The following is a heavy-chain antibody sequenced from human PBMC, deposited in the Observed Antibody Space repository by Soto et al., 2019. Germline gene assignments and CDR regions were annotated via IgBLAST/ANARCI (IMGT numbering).Heavy chain of an antibody. CDR3: ARVMTPGTVDY. Sequence: SETLSLTCAVSGGSISSGGYSWSWIRQPPGKGLEWIGYIYHSGSTYYNPSLKSRVTISVDRSKNQFSLKLSSVTAADTAVYYCARVMTPGTVDYWGQGTLVTVSS. J-gene: IGHJ4*02. D-gene: IGHD1-7*01. V-gene: IGHV4-30-2*01. CDR2: IYHSGST. CDR1: GGSISSGGYS.